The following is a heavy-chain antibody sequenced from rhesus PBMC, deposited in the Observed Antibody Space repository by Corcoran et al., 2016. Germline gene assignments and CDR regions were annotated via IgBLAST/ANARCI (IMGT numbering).Heavy chain of an antibody. CDR2: VDPEDGEA. V-gene: IGHV1-111*02. J-gene: IGHJ4*01. Sequence: EVQLVQSGAEVKTPGASVKISCKASGYTFPDHYLYWVRQGPGKGLEWMGRVDPEDGEADYAQKFQDRVTITADMSTDTAYMELSSLRSEDTAVYYCARDREYSTLDYWGQGVLVTVSS. CDR3: ARDREYSTLDY. D-gene: IGHD6-13*01. CDR1: GYTFPDHY.